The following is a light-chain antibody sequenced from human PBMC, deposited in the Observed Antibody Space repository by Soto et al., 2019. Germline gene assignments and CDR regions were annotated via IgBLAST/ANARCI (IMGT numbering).Light chain of an antibody. J-gene: IGKJ5*01. CDR2: GAS. CDR3: QQYSSSPIT. CDR1: QRVNSNY. V-gene: IGKV3-20*01. Sequence: ELVLTQSPVTLSLSPGERATLSCRASQRVNSNYLAWYQQRPGQPPRLLISGASSRATDTPDRFSGSGSGTDFTLTIAGLEPADSAVYYCQQYSSSPITFGQGTRLEIK.